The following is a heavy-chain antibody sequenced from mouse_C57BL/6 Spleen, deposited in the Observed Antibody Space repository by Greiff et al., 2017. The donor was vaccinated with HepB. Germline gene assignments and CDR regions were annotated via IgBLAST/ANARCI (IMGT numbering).Heavy chain of an antibody. D-gene: IGHD1-1*01. CDR3: TRSEDGSSHWYFDV. CDR2: IDPETGGT. Sequence: VQLQQSGAELVRPGASVTLSCKASGYTFTDYEMHWVKQTPVHGLEWIGAIDPETGGTAYNQKFKGKGILTADKSSSTAYMERRSLTSADSDVYYCTRSEDGSSHWYFDVWGTGTTVTVSS. V-gene: IGHV1-15*01. J-gene: IGHJ1*03. CDR1: GYTFTDYE.